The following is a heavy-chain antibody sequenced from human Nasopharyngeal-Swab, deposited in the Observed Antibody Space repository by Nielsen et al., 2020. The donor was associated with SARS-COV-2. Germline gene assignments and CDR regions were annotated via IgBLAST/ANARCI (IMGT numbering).Heavy chain of an antibody. CDR1: GFWFSSRV. CDR2: ISGNGART. CDR3: VRDGALIQLWLLPHALDI. J-gene: IGHJ3*02. Sequence: GESLKISCAASGFWFSSRVMSWVRQAPGKGLEWVSGISGNGARTFYADSVKGRFTISRDNSENTLYLQMNSLRADDTAVYYCVRDGALIQLWLLPHALDIWGQGTLVTVSS. D-gene: IGHD5-18*01. V-gene: IGHV3-23*01.